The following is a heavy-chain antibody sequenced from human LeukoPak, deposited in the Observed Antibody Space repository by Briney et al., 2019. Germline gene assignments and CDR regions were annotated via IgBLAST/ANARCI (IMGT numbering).Heavy chain of an antibody. D-gene: IGHD2-2*01. CDR2: IYYTGNT. J-gene: IGHJ3*02. V-gene: IGHV4-39*07. CDR3: VKSNSRYQPWTLDI. Sequence: SETLSLTCSVSGDSITGYYWGWIRQPPGKGLEWIGNIYYTGNTYYNSSLKSRVTISLDTSNNQLSLKVNSVTAADTAMYYCVKSNSRYQPWTLDIWGRGTMVTVSS. CDR1: GDSITGYY.